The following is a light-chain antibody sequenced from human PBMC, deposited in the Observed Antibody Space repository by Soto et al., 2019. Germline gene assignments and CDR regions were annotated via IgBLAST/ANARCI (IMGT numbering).Light chain of an antibody. CDR3: QQYGSSSWT. CDR1: QSVSSSY. J-gene: IGKJ1*01. Sequence: EIVLTQSPGTLSLSPGERATLSCRASQSVSSSYLAWYQQKPGQAPRLLISGTSSRATAIPDRFSGSGSGTDFTLTISRLEPEDYAVYYCQQYGSSSWTFGQWTKVEIK. CDR2: GTS. V-gene: IGKV3-20*01.